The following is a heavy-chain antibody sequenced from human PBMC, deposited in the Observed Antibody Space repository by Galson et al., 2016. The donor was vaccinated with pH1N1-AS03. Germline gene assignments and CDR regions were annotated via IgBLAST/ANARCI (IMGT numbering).Heavy chain of an antibody. V-gene: IGHV1-8*02. D-gene: IGHD3-16*01. Sequence: SVKVSCKASGYTFSNFGMSWVRQAAGQGLEWMGWMTPNNGNTGYAQRFQGRVTMTRNTSISTAYMELSGLQSEDTAVYYCARSFLGETDDWGQGTLVIVSS. J-gene: IGHJ4*02. CDR1: GYTFSNFG. CDR3: ARSFLGETDD. CDR2: MTPNNGNT.